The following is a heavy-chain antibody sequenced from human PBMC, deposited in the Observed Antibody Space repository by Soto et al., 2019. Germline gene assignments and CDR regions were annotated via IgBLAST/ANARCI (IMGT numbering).Heavy chain of an antibody. J-gene: IGHJ5*02. CDR2: IIPIFGTA. D-gene: IGHD2-15*01. CDR1: GGTFSSYA. Sequence: QVQLVQSGAEVKKPGSSVKVSCKASGGTFSSYAISWVRQAPGQGLEWMGGIIPIFGTANYAQKFQGRVTITADESTSTAYMELSSLRSEDTAVYYCARTHGYCSGGSCYEGADHWGQGTLVTVSS. CDR3: ARTHGYCSGGSCYEGADH. V-gene: IGHV1-69*01.